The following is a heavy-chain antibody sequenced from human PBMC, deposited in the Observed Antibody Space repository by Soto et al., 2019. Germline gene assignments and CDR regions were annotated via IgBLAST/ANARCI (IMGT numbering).Heavy chain of an antibody. J-gene: IGHJ4*02. CDR2: INHSGST. V-gene: IGHV4-34*01. Sequence: PWETLSLTGAGYGCSFSGYYWSWIRQPPGKGQEWIGEINHSGSTNYNPSLKRRVNISVDTSKNQFSLKLSSVTAADTAVYYCARGGKYYYDSSGRPSTLDYWGQGTLVTVSS. CDR3: ARGGKYYYDSSGRPSTLDY. D-gene: IGHD3-22*01. CDR1: GCSFSGYY.